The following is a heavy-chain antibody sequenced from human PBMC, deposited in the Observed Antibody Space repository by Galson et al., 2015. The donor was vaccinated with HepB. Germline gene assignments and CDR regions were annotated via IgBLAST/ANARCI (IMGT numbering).Heavy chain of an antibody. CDR1: GGSFRSYD. Sequence: SVKVSCKASGGSFRSYDISWVRQAPGQGLEWMGGIIPIFGTPNYAQKFQGRVTITADESTNTAYMELSSLRSEDTAVYYCARDREIAVPGTSYYGMDVWGQGTTVIVSS. CDR2: IIPIFGTP. D-gene: IGHD6-19*01. CDR3: ARDREIAVPGTSYYGMDV. J-gene: IGHJ6*02. V-gene: IGHV1-69*13.